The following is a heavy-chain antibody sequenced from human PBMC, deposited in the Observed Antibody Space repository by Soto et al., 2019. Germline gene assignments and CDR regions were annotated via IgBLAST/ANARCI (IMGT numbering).Heavy chain of an antibody. V-gene: IGHV2-5*01. CDR3: VNSRDSSPSDY. CDR1: GFSLSTFGMG. Sequence: GPTLVNPTQTLTLTCTYSGFSLSTFGMGVGWIRQPRGKAPEWLALIYWNDDKRYSPSLKNRLTIAKDTSKNLVVLTMTNVDPVDTATYYCVNSRDSSPSDYWGRGTLVTVSS. D-gene: IGHD2-21*02. CDR2: IYWNDDK. J-gene: IGHJ4*02.